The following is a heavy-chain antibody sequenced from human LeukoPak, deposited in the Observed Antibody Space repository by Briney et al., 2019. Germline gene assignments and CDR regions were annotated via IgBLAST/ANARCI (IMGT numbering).Heavy chain of an antibody. CDR1: GLTFSSYA. J-gene: IGHJ3*01. CDR2: ISGSGGST. V-gene: IGHV3-23*01. CDR3: AKPGGLENCGGDCYAFDV. D-gene: IGHD2-21*02. Sequence: GGSLRLSCAASGLTFSSYAMSWVRQAPGKGLEWVSAISGSGGSTYYADSVKGRFTISRHNSKNTLHLQMNSLRAEDTAVYYCAKPGGLENCGGDCYAFDVWGQGTMVTVSS.